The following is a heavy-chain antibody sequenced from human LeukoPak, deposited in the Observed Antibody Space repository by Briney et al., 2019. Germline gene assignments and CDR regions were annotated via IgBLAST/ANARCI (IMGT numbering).Heavy chain of an antibody. CDR2: IYYSGST. CDR3: ARGVWSSGWSAYYFDY. J-gene: IGHJ4*02. D-gene: IGHD6-19*01. Sequence: SETLSLTCTVSGGSISSSSYYWGWIRQPPGKGLEWIGSIYYSGSTYYNPSLKSRVTISVDTSKNQFSLKLSSVTAADTAVYYCARGVWSSGWSAYYFDYWGQGTLLTVSS. V-gene: IGHV4-39*07. CDR1: GGSISSSSYY.